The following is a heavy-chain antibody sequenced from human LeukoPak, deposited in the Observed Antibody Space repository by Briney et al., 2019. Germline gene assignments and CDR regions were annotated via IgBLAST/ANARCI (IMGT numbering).Heavy chain of an antibody. CDR3: ARASYCGGDCYSRYFDY. D-gene: IGHD2-21*02. Sequence: GESLKISCKGFGYRFTNYWIAWVRQLPGKGLEWMGIIYPGDSDTRYSPSFQGQVTISADKSISTAYLQWSSLKASDTAMYYCARASYCGGDCYSRYFDYWGQGTLVTVSS. V-gene: IGHV5-51*01. CDR1: GYRFTNYW. CDR2: IYPGDSDT. J-gene: IGHJ4*02.